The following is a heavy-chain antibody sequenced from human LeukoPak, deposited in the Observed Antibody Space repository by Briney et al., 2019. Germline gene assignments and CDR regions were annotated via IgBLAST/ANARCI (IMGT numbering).Heavy chain of an antibody. V-gene: IGHV1-18*01. CDR2: ISAYNGNT. CDR1: GYTFTSYG. J-gene: IGHJ5*02. D-gene: IGHD1-26*01. CDR3: ARDIEWELDNWFDP. Sequence: GASVKVSCKASGYTFTSYGISWVRQAPGQGLEWMGWISAYNGNTNYAQKLQGRVTMTTDTSTTTAYMDLRSLRSDDTAVYYCARDIEWELDNWFDPWGQGTLVTVSS.